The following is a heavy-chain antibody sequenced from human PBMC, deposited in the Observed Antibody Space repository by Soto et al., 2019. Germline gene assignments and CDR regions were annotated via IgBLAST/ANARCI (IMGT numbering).Heavy chain of an antibody. CDR3: ARSITMVRGVIN. D-gene: IGHD3-10*01. J-gene: IGHJ4*02. Sequence: SETLSLTCAVYGGSFSGYYWSWIRQPPGKGLEWIGEINHSGSTNYNPSLKSRVTISVDTSKNQFSLKLSSVTAADTAVYYCARSITMVRGVINSGQGTLLTVSS. CDR2: INHSGST. CDR1: GGSFSGYY. V-gene: IGHV4-34*01.